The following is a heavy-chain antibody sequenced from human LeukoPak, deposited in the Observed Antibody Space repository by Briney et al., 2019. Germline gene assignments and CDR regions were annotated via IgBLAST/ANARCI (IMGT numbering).Heavy chain of an antibody. CDR3: ARDVTLGYSSSWTLYNWFDP. CDR1: GYSISRAYS. Sequence: SETLSLTCSVSGYSISRAYSWGWVRQPPGKGLEWIGSLYDSGSSYYNPSLKSRVTLSVDTSKNELSLKLSSVTAADTAVYYCARDVTLGYSSSWTLYNWFDPWGQGTLVTVSS. D-gene: IGHD6-13*01. CDR2: LYDSGSS. V-gene: IGHV4-38-2*02. J-gene: IGHJ5*02.